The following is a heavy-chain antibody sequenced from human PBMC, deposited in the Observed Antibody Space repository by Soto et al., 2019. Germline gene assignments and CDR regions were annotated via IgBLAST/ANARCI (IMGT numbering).Heavy chain of an antibody. Sequence: SETLSLTCAVYGGSFSDYYWSWIRQHPGKGLEWIGYIYYSGSTYYNPSLKSRVTISVDTSKNQFSLKLSSATAADTAVYYCARYSGGSCYDYWGQGTLVTVSS. CDR3: ARYSGGSCYDY. CDR2: IYYSGST. D-gene: IGHD2-15*01. J-gene: IGHJ4*02. CDR1: GGSFSDYY. V-gene: IGHV4-30-4*08.